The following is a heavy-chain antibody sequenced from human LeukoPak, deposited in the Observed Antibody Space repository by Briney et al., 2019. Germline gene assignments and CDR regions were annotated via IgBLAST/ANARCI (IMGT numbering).Heavy chain of an antibody. CDR2: ISYDGSNK. Sequence: GGSLRLSCAASGFTFCSYGMHWVRQAPGKGLEWVAVISYDGSNKYYADSVKGRFTISRDNSKNTLYLQMNSLRAEDTAVYYCAKVVGSSWYWYYYGMDVWGQGPTVTVSS. CDR3: AKVVGSSWYWYYYGMDV. D-gene: IGHD6-13*01. CDR1: GFTFCSYG. J-gene: IGHJ6*02. V-gene: IGHV3-30*18.